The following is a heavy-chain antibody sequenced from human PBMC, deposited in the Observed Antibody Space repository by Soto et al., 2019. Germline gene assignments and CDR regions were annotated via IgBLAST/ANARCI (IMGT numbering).Heavy chain of an antibody. CDR1: GFTFSSYS. J-gene: IGHJ6*02. V-gene: IGHV3-21*01. CDR2: ISSSSSYI. D-gene: IGHD3-22*01. Sequence: EVQLVESGGGLVKPGGSLRLSCAASGFTFSSYSMNWVRQAPGKGLEWVSSISSSSSYIYYADSVKGRFTISRDNAKNSLYLQMNSLRAEDTAVYYCARDPASSGYYFYYYYYGMDVWGQGTTVTVSS. CDR3: ARDPASSGYYFYYYYYGMDV.